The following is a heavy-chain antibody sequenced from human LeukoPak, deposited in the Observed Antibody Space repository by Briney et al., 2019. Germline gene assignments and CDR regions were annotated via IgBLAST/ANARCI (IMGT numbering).Heavy chain of an antibody. J-gene: IGHJ4*02. CDR3: AKNPRFGVVIIYFDY. V-gene: IGHV3-21*04. CDR1: GFTFSSYS. D-gene: IGHD3-3*01. CDR2: ISSSSSYI. Sequence: PGGSLRLSCAASGFTFSSYSMNWVRQAPGKGLEWVSSISSSSSYIYYADSVKGRFTISRDNAKNSLYLQMNSLRAEDTAVYYCAKNPRFGVVIIYFDYWGQGTLVTVSS.